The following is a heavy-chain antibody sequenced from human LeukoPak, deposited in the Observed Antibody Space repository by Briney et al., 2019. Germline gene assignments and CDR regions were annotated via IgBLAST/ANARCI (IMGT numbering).Heavy chain of an antibody. CDR1: GYTLTSYG. CDR3: ARDRISRGSTQKGLDY. Sequence: ASVKVSCKASGYTLTSYGISWVRQAPGQGLEWMGWISAYNGNTNYAQKLQGRVTMTTDTSTSTAYMELRSLRSDDTAVYYCARDRISRGSTQKGLDYWGQGTLVTVSS. J-gene: IGHJ4*02. D-gene: IGHD3-16*01. CDR2: ISAYNGNT. V-gene: IGHV1-18*01.